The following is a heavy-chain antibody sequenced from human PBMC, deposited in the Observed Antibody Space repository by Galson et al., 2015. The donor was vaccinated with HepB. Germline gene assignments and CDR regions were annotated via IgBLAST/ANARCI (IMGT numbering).Heavy chain of an antibody. CDR3: ATDRPPARVLTGYYSH. J-gene: IGHJ4*02. V-gene: IGHV1-24*01. Sequence: SVKVSCKVSGYTLTEFSMHWVRQAPGKGLEWMGGFDPEDGETIYAQKFQGRVIMTEDTSTDTAYMELSSLRSEDTAVYYCATDRPPARVLTGYYSHWGQGTLVTVSS. D-gene: IGHD3-9*01. CDR1: GYTLTEFS. CDR2: FDPEDGET.